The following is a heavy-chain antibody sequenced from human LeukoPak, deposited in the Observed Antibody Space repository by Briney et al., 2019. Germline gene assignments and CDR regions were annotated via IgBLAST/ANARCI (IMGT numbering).Heavy chain of an antibody. CDR3: ARSSVKYQLRTRDWFDP. Sequence: GGSLRLSCAASGFTFSDYYMSWIRQAPGKGLEWVSYISSSGSTIYYADSVKGRFTISRDNAKNPLYLQMNSLRAEDTAVYCCARSSVKYQLRTRDWFDPWGQGTLVTVSS. V-gene: IGHV3-11*01. D-gene: IGHD2-2*01. J-gene: IGHJ5*02. CDR1: GFTFSDYY. CDR2: ISSSGSTI.